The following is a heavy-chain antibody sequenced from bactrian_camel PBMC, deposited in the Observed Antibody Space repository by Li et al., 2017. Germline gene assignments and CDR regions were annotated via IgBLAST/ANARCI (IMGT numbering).Heavy chain of an antibody. CDR1: GFRFTDHA. D-gene: IGHD3*01. J-gene: IGHJ4*01. CDR3: TSVRELWSFSD. Sequence: QVQLVESGGGLVQAGGSLRLSCRTSGFRFTDHAMGWFRQAPGKERERVACVNWSGSRTAYVDSVEGRFTISRDNAKNTLYLQMNDLEIADTAVYHCTSVRELWSFSDWGQGTQVTVS. V-gene: IGHV3S61*01. CDR2: VNWSGSRT.